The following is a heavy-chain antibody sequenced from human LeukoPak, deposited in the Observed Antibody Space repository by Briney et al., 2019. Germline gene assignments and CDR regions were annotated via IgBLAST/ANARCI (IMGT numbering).Heavy chain of an antibody. CDR1: GASIRSGDYY. CDR3: ARDCSGGSCYGAFDI. D-gene: IGHD2-15*01. J-gene: IGHJ3*02. Sequence: SQTLSLTCTVSGASIRSGDYYWSWIRQPPGKGLEWIGYIYDSGSTYYNPSLKSRITTSVDTSENRFSLKLSSVTATDTAVYYCARDCSGGSCYGAFDIWGQGTMVTVSS. V-gene: IGHV4-30-4*01. CDR2: IYDSGST.